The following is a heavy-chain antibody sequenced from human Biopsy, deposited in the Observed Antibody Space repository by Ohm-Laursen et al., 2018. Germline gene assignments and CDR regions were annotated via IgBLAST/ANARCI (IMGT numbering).Heavy chain of an antibody. V-gene: IGHV1-69*01. CDR2: IIPIFGTA. CDR3: ARGALGGGSNRFFY. Sequence: AVKVSCKASGGTFTNYAISWGRQAPGQGLEWMGGIIPIFGTANYAQKFQGRVTITADESTSTAYMELSSLRSDDTAVYYCARGALGGGSNRFFYWGQGSLVTVSS. J-gene: IGHJ4*01. D-gene: IGHD1-26*01. CDR1: GGTFTNYA.